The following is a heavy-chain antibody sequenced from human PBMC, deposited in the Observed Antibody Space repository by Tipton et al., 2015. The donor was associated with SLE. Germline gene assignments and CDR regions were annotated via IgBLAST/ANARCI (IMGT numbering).Heavy chain of an antibody. Sequence: LRLSCAVYGGSFSGYYWSWIRQPPGKGLEWIGEINHSGSTNYNPSLKSRVTISVDTSKNQFSLKLSSVTAADTAVYYCARGAGGGYSSSWYTFDYWGQGTLVTVSS. D-gene: IGHD6-13*01. V-gene: IGHV4-34*01. CDR3: ARGAGGGYSSSWYTFDY. J-gene: IGHJ4*02. CDR2: INHSGST. CDR1: GGSFSGYY.